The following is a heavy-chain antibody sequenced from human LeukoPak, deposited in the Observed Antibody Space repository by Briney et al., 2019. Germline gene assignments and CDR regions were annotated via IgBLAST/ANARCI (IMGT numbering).Heavy chain of an antibody. CDR3: ARGGSASFDY. Sequence: GGSLRLSCAASGFTFSSYSMNWVRQAPGKGLVWVSRINNDGSNIVYADSVKGRFTISRDNAKNTLHLQMNSLSAEDTAVYYCARGGSASFDYWGQGALVTVSS. V-gene: IGHV3-74*01. CDR2: INNDGSNI. CDR1: GFTFSSYS. J-gene: IGHJ4*02.